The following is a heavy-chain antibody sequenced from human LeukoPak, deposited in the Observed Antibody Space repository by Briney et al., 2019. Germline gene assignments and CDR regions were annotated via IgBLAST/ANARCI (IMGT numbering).Heavy chain of an antibody. Sequence: PGGSLRLSCAASGFTFSIYWMYWVRQAPGKGLEWVANIKTDGSERYYVDSVKGRFTISRDNAQNSLYLQMDSLRAEDTAVNYCARGFSNAFDIWGQGTMVTVSS. CDR3: ARGFSNAFDI. CDR2: IKTDGSER. CDR1: GFTFSIYW. V-gene: IGHV3-7*01. J-gene: IGHJ3*02. D-gene: IGHD4-11*01.